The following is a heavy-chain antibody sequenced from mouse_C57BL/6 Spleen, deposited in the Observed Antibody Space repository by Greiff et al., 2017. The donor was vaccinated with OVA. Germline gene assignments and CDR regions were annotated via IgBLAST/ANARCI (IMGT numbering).Heavy chain of an antibody. CDR1: GFTFSDFY. Sequence: EVNVVESGGGLVQSGRSLRLSCATSGFTFSDFYMEWVRQAPGKGLEWIAASRNKANDYTTEYSASVKGRFIVSRDTSQSILYLQMNALRAEDTAIYYCARDLYDYDGAYWGQGTLVTVSA. CDR3: ARDLYDYDGAY. V-gene: IGHV7-1*01. J-gene: IGHJ3*01. D-gene: IGHD2-4*01. CDR2: SRNKANDYTT.